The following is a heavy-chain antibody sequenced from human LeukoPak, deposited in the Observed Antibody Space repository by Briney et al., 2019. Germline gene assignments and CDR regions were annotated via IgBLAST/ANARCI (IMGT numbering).Heavy chain of an antibody. D-gene: IGHD3-16*01. V-gene: IGHV3-23*01. CDR2: ISGSAGRI. CDR1: GFTFRSYP. CDR3: AKDLPAGSWGSVDFYYGLDV. Sequence: GGSLRLSCAASGFTFRSYPMNWVRQAPGKGLEWVSFISGSAGRIYYADSVQGRFTISRDNSKDTLYLQMNSLRADDTAVYYCAKDLPAGSWGSVDFYYGLDVWGQGTTVTVSS. J-gene: IGHJ6*02.